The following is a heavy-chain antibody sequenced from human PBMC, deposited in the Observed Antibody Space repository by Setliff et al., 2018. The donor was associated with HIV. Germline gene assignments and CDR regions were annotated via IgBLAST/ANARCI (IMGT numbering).Heavy chain of an antibody. CDR3: ARGNNGYYYDSSGYYH. D-gene: IGHD3-22*01. Sequence: SETLSLTCTLSGGSMSSYYWTWIRQPPGKGLEWIGYVYTSGSTNYNPSLKSRVTISVDTSKNQFSLKLSSVTAADTAVYYCARGNNGYYYDSSGYYHWGQGTLVTVSS. CDR2: VYTSGST. J-gene: IGHJ5*02. V-gene: IGHV4-4*08. CDR1: GGSMSSYY.